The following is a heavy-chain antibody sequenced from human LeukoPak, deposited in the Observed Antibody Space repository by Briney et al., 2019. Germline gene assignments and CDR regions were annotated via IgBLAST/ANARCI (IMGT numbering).Heavy chain of an antibody. V-gene: IGHV1-69*13. CDR2: IIPIFGTA. J-gene: IGHJ6*02. CDR3: ARDTSSSWSYYYYGMDV. Sequence: SVKVSCKASGGTFSSYAISWVRQAPGQGLEWMGGIIPIFGTANYAQKFQGRVTITADESTSTAYMELSSLRSEDTAVYYCARDTSSSWSYYYYGMDVWGQGATVTVSS. CDR1: GGTFSSYA. D-gene: IGHD6-13*01.